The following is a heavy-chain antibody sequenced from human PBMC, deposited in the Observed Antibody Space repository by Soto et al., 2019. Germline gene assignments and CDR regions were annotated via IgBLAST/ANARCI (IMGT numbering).Heavy chain of an antibody. CDR3: AKSTDGWFSAFEI. CDR2: ISGSGTTA. D-gene: IGHD6-19*01. J-gene: IGHJ3*02. V-gene: IGHV3-23*01. CDR1: GFIFSSYA. Sequence: GGSLRLCCAASGFIFSSYAMSWVRQAPGKGLEWVSAISGSGTTAYYADSVKGRFTFSRDNSKKTMYLQMNSLRAEDTAVYYYAKSTDGWFSAFEIWGQGTMVPVSS.